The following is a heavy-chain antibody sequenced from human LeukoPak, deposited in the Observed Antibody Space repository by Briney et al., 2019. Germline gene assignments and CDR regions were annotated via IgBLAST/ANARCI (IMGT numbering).Heavy chain of an antibody. CDR3: ARAGPDIVVVPSTSNYYYYYMDV. J-gene: IGHJ6*03. CDR1: GFTFSSYW. Sequence: GGSLRLSCAASGFTFSSYWMSWVRQAPGKGLEWVANIKQDGSEKYYLDSVKGRFTISRDNAKNSLNLQMNSLRAEDTAVYYCARAGPDIVVVPSTSNYYYYYMDVWGKGTTVTISS. CDR2: IKQDGSEK. D-gene: IGHD2-2*01. V-gene: IGHV3-7*01.